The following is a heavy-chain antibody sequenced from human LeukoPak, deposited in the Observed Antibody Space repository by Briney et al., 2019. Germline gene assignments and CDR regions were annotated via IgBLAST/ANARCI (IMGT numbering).Heavy chain of an antibody. Sequence: SGTLSLTCAVSGGSISSSNRWSWVGQPPGKGLEWIGEIYHSGSTNYNPSLKSRVTISVDKSKNQFSLKLSSVTAADTAMYYCARVAVARLAYFDYWGQGTLVTVSS. V-gene: IGHV4-4*02. CDR1: GGSISSSNR. J-gene: IGHJ4*02. CDR3: ARVAVARLAYFDY. CDR2: IYHSGST. D-gene: IGHD6-19*01.